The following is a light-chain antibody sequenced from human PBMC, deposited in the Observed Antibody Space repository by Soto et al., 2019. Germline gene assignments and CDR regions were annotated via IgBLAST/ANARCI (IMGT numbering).Light chain of an antibody. CDR2: DVS. CDR1: SSDVGGYDY. Sequence: QSVLTQPASVSGSPGQSITISCTGTSSDVGGYDYVSWYQQHPGKAPKLMIYDVSNRPSGVSNRFSGSKSGNTASLTISGLQAEDEADYYCSSYTTFTTLVFGGGTMVTVL. J-gene: IGLJ2*01. V-gene: IGLV2-14*03. CDR3: SSYTTFTTLV.